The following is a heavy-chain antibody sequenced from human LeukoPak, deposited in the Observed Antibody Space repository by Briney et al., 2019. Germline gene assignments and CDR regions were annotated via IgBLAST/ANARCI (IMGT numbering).Heavy chain of an antibody. J-gene: IGHJ5*02. CDR3: ARVEIFCSSTSCYGAKAWFDP. D-gene: IGHD2-2*01. CDR1: GDSVSNNSAA. V-gene: IGHV6-1*01. CDR2: TYYRSKWYN. Sequence: SLTLSLTCAISGDSVSNNSAAWNWLRQSPSRGLEWLGSTYYRSKWYNDYAVSVKSRITINPDTSKNQFSLQLNSVTPEDTAVYYCARVEIFCSSTSCYGAKAWFDPWGQGTLVTVSS.